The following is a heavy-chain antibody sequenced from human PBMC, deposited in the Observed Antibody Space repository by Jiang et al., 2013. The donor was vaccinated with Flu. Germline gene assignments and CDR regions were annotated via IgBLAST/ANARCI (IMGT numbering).Heavy chain of an antibody. CDR3: ARVSRNAAIGAFDGFXI. CDR2: IKEDGSEK. CDR1: GFTFSSFW. J-gene: IGHJ3*02. Sequence: VQLVESGGGLVQPGGSLRLSCAASGFTFSSFWMSWVRQAPGKGLEWVTNIKEDGSEKYYVDSVKGRFTISRDNAKHSLYLQMNSLRAEDTAVFYCARVSRNAAIGAFDGFXIVGTKGQVVTVSS. V-gene: IGHV3-7*03. D-gene: IGHD2-2*02.